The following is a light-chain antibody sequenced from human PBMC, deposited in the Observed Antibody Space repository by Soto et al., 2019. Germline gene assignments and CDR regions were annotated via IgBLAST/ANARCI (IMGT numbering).Light chain of an antibody. CDR3: AEWDDRLNGVV. V-gene: IGLV1-44*01. Sequence: QSALTQPPSASGTPGQRVTVSCSGSTSNIGSNTVNWYHHLPGTAPKLLIYSHNQRPSGVPDRFSGSRSGTSASLAISGLQSDDEAVYCCAEWDDRLNGVVFGGGTKVTDL. CDR2: SHN. CDR1: TSNIGSNT. J-gene: IGLJ2*01.